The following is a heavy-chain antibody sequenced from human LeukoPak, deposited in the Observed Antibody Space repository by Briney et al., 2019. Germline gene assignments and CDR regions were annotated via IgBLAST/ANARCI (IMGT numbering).Heavy chain of an antibody. V-gene: IGHV3-66*02. J-gene: IGHJ6*02. CDR1: GFTVSSNY. CDR2: IYSGGST. CDR3: ARVPRYYYGSCMDV. Sequence: GGSLRLSCAASGFTVSSNYMSWVRQAPGKGLEWVSVIYSGGSTYYADSVKGRFTISRDNSKNTLYLQMNSLRAEDTAVYYCARVPRYYYGSCMDVWGQGTTVTVSS. D-gene: IGHD3-10*01.